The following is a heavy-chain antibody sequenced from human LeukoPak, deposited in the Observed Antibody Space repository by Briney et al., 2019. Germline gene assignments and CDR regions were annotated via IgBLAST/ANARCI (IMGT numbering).Heavy chain of an antibody. D-gene: IGHD6-13*01. Sequence: PGGSLRLSCAASGFTFSSHWMHWVRQAPGKGLVWVSRLKSDGRSTSYADSVKGRFTIPRDNAKNTLYLQMNSLRAEDTAVYYCATTIIAATMDVWGQGTTVTVPS. CDR1: GFTFSSHW. CDR3: ATTIIAATMDV. J-gene: IGHJ6*02. V-gene: IGHV3-74*01. CDR2: LKSDGRST.